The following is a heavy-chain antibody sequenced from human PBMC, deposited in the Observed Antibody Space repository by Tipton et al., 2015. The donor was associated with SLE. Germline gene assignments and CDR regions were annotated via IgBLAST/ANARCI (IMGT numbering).Heavy chain of an antibody. Sequence: GSLRLSCEASGFTFSNFWMTWVRQAPGKGLEWVSGIYRGGSTYYADSVKGRFTMSRDSSKNTLYLEMDSLRAEDTAVYYCAKGRVQRGWYDSSGYSVFDNWSQGSLVTVSS. CDR1: GFTFSNFW. J-gene: IGHJ4*02. V-gene: IGHV3-66*01. D-gene: IGHD3-22*01. CDR2: IYRGGST. CDR3: AKGRVQRGWYDSSGYSVFDN.